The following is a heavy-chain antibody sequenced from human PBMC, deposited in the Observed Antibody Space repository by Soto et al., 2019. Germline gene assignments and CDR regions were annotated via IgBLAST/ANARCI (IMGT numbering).Heavy chain of an antibody. Sequence: GGSLRLSCAASGFTFSSYGMHWVRQAPGKGLEWVAVISYDGSNKYYADSVKGRFTISRDNSKNTLYLQMNSLRAEDTAVYYCATGRMVLRGYFDYWGQGTLVTVSS. CDR3: ATGRMVLRGYFDY. CDR2: ISYDGSNK. CDR1: GFTFSSYG. V-gene: IGHV3-30*03. D-gene: IGHD3-10*01. J-gene: IGHJ4*02.